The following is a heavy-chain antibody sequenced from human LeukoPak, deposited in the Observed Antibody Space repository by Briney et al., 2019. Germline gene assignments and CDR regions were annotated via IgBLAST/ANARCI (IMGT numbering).Heavy chain of an antibody. CDR3: AGDSRRGAPYYYYMDV. CDR1: GGTFSNYA. CDR2: IIPIFGTA. J-gene: IGHJ6*03. Sequence: GASVKVSCKASGGTFSNYAISWVRQAPGQGLEWMGGIIPIFGTANYAQKFQGRVTITADESTSTAYMELSSLRSEDTAVYYCAGDSRRGAPYYYYMDVWGKGTTVTVSS. D-gene: IGHD1-26*01. V-gene: IGHV1-69*13.